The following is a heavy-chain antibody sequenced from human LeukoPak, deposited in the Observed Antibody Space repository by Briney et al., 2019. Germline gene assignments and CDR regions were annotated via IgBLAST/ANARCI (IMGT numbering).Heavy chain of an antibody. V-gene: IGHV3-7*01. D-gene: IGHD3-9*01. CDR1: GFTFSSYW. J-gene: IGHJ6*03. Sequence: GGSLRLSCAASGFTFSSYWMSWVRQAPGKGLEWVANIKQDGSEKYYVDSVKGRFTISRVNAKNSLYLQMNSLRAEDTAVYYCARAPGNYDILTGYYYYYYYMDVWGKGTTVTVSS. CDR2: IKQDGSEK. CDR3: ARAPGNYDILTGYYYYYYYMDV.